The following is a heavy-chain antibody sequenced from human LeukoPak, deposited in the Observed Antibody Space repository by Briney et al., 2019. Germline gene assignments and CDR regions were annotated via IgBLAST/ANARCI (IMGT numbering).Heavy chain of an antibody. V-gene: IGHV3-30-3*01. CDR2: ISYDANSK. CDR3: AREGVVYYFDY. Sequence: GGSLRLSCAASGFTFTSYTMHWVRLAPGRGLEWVTAISYDANSKYYADSVKGRLTISRDNSKNTVYLQMNSLRAEDSAVYYCAREGVVYYFDYWGQGTPVTVSS. J-gene: IGHJ4*02. CDR1: GFTFTSYT. D-gene: IGHD2-8*01.